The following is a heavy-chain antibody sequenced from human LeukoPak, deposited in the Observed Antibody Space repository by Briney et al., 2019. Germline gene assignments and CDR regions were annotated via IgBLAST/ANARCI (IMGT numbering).Heavy chain of an antibody. D-gene: IGHD2-15*01. CDR2: ISATGGTT. CDR3: AKNGDRGAYCSGGSCYPYYYYYIDV. V-gene: IGHV3-23*01. CDR1: GFTFDDYD. J-gene: IGHJ6*03. Sequence: GGSLRLSCAASGFTFDDYDMSWVRQAPGKGLEWVSAISATGGTTYYADSVKGRFTISRDNSKNTLYLQMNSLRAEDTAIYYCAKNGDRGAYCSGGSCYPYYYYYIDVWGKGTTVTISS.